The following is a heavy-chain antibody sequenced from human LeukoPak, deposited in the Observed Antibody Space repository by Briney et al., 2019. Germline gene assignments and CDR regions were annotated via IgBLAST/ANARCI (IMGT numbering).Heavy chain of an antibody. CDR1: GGSISSINHH. Sequence: SETLSLTCTVSGGSISSINHHWGWVRQSPGKDLEWIGSIYNGRTTFSNPSLNGRVTISIVTSKNQFSLQLNSVTAADTAVYYCVRHDGRSGGTMGAFDSWGQGSLVTVSS. CDR3: VRHDGRSGGTMGAFDS. J-gene: IGHJ5*01. V-gene: IGHV4-39*01. D-gene: IGHD4-23*01. CDR2: IYNGRTT.